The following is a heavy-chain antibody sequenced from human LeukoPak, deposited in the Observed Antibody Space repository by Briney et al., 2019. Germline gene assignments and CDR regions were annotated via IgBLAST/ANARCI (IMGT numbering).Heavy chain of an antibody. CDR1: GFTFSSYA. CDR3: ARATYYYDSSGSHLGY. V-gene: IGHV3-30-3*01. J-gene: IGHJ4*02. D-gene: IGHD3-22*01. Sequence: PGRSLRLSCAASGFTFSSYAMHWVRQAPGKGLEWVAVISYDGSNKYYADSVKGRFTISKDNSKNALYLQMNSLRAEDTAVYNCARATYYYDSSGSHLGYWGQGTLVTVSS. CDR2: ISYDGSNK.